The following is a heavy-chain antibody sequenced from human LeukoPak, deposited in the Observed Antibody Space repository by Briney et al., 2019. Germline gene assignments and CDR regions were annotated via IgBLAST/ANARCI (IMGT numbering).Heavy chain of an antibody. J-gene: IGHJ5*02. Sequence: SETLSLTCAVYDESFSGYYWNWIRQPPGKGLEWIGEIDHSGSTDYNPSLESRVPISIDKSKNHFSLKLTSVTAADTAIYYCARDTYNWNVDAFDPWGQGTLVTVSS. CDR2: IDHSGST. D-gene: IGHD1-20*01. V-gene: IGHV4-34*01. CDR3: ARDTYNWNVDAFDP. CDR1: DESFSGYY.